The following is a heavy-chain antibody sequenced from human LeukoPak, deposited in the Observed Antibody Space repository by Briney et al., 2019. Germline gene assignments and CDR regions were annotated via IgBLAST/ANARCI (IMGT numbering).Heavy chain of an antibody. CDR2: TIPIFGTA. CDR1: GGTFSSYA. V-gene: IGHV1-69*13. CDR3: ARVPDCGSTSCYWWFDP. J-gene: IGHJ5*02. D-gene: IGHD2-2*01. Sequence: SVKVSCKASGGTFSSYAISWVRQAPGQGLEWMGGTIPIFGTANYAKKFQGRVTITADESTSTAYMELSSLRSEDTAVYYCARVPDCGSTSCYWWFDPWGQGTLVTVSS.